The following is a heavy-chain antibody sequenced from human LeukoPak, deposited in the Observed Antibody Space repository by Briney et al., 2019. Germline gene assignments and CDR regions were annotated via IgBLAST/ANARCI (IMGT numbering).Heavy chain of an antibody. CDR2: IYRGTNGETT. CDR1: GITFSNAW. V-gene: IGHV3-15*01. D-gene: IGHD3-22*01. J-gene: IGHJ4*02. Sequence: GGSLRLSCAASGITFSNAWMTWVRQAPGKGLEWVGRIYRGTNGETTDYGAPVKGRFTISRDDSKNTLYLQMNSLKTDDTAVYYCTTGDSSGYYPTLGYWGQGTLATVSS. CDR3: TTGDSSGYYPTLGY.